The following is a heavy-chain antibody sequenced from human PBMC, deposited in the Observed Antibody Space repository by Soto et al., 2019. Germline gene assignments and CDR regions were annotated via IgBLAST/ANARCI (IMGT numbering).Heavy chain of an antibody. V-gene: IGHV3-43D*04. CDR2: ISWDGGST. D-gene: IGHD6-19*01. Sequence: EVQLVESGGVVVQPGGSLRLSCAASGFTFDDYAMHWVRQAPGKGLEWVSLISWDGGSTYYADSVKGRFTISRDNSKNSLYLQMNSLRAEDTALYYCAKGSGSGWYSAFDYWGQGTLVTVSS. CDR1: GFTFDDYA. J-gene: IGHJ4*02. CDR3: AKGSGSGWYSAFDY.